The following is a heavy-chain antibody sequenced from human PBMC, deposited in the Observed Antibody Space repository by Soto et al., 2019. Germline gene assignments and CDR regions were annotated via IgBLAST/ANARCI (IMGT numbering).Heavy chain of an antibody. CDR1: GFSFTTTGGG. CDR2: IYWDDDK. CDR3: THRQVLGIGMAGTCDS. D-gene: IGHD6-19*01. Sequence: QITLKESCPTLVKPTQTLTLTCTFSGFSFTTTGGGVGWIRQPPGKALEWLALIYWDDDKHYSPSLRSSLTITRDTSQSQVVLTMTTMDLVETATYYCTHRQVLGIGMAGTCDSWCEGILVTVSS. J-gene: IGHJ4*02. V-gene: IGHV2-5*02.